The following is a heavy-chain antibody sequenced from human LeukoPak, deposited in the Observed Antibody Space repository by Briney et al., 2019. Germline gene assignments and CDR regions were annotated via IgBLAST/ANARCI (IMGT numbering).Heavy chain of an antibody. V-gene: IGHV5-10-1*01. CDR2: IDPSDSYT. J-gene: IGHJ5*02. CDR3: ARGGSGSYYGYNWFDP. D-gene: IGHD3-10*01. CDR1: GYSFTSYW. Sequence: GESLKISCKGSGYSFTSYWISWVRQMPGKGLEWMGRIDPSDSYTNYSPSFQGHVTISADKSISTAYLQWSSLKASDTAMYYYARGGSGSYYGYNWFDPWGQGTLVTVSS.